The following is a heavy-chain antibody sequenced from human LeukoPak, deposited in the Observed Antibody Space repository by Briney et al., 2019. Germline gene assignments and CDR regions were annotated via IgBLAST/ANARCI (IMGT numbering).Heavy chain of an antibody. V-gene: IGHV3-30-3*01. CDR1: GFTFSDHA. CDR2: ISYDGGKK. J-gene: IGHJ4*02. Sequence: GGSLRLSCVAFGFTFSDHAMHWVRQAPGKGLEWVAIISYDGGKKYYADSVKGRFTISRDNSKNTLYLQMNSLRAEDTAVYYCARDYYDSSGYYYVSPSAYYFDYWGQGTLVTVSS. D-gene: IGHD3-22*01. CDR3: ARDYYDSSGYYYVSPSAYYFDY.